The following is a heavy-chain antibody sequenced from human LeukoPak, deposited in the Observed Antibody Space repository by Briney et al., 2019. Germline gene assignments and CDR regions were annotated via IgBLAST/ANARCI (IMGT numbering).Heavy chain of an antibody. CDR1: GFTFSSNY. Sequence: PGGSLRLSCAASGFTFSSNYMSWVRQAPGKGLEWVSVIYSGGSTYYADSVKGRFTISRDNSKNTLYLQMNSLRAEDTAVYYCARVVYYYDSSGYLTGGSEYFQHWGQGTLVTVSS. CDR2: IYSGGST. CDR3: ARVVYYYDSSGYLTGGSEYFQH. V-gene: IGHV3-53*01. D-gene: IGHD3-22*01. J-gene: IGHJ1*01.